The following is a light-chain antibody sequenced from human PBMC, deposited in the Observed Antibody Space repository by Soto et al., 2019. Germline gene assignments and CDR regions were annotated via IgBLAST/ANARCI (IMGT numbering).Light chain of an antibody. V-gene: IGLV2-14*01. Sequence: QSALTQPASVSGSPGQSITISCTRTTSDVGGYKYVSWYQQHPGKAPKLMIYEVSHRPSGVSNRFSGSKSGNTASLTISGLQAEDEADYYCSSYTRSSKVVFGGGTKVTVL. CDR2: EVS. J-gene: IGLJ2*01. CDR3: SSYTRSSKVV. CDR1: TSDVGGYKY.